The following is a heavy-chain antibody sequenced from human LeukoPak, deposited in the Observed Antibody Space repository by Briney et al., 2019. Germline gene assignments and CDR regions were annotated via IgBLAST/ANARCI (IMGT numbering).Heavy chain of an antibody. CDR1: GFTFSDYS. V-gene: IGHV3-11*01. D-gene: IGHD3-3*01. CDR2: ITSNGGAT. J-gene: IGHJ4*02. Sequence: GGSLRLSCAASGFTFSDYSMSWIRQAPGKGLEWISYITSNGGATYYADSVKGRFTISRDNARNSLYLQMSSLRAEDTAVYYCARDSAGEYDFWSSYYGYWGQGTLVTVSS. CDR3: ARDSAGEYDFWSSYYGY.